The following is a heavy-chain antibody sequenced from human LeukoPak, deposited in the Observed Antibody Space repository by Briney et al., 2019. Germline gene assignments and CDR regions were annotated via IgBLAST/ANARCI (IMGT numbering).Heavy chain of an antibody. Sequence: ASVKVSCKASGYTFTSYYMHWVRQAPGQGLEWMGIINPSGGSTSYAQKFQGRVIMTRDTSTSTVYMELSSLRSEDTAVYYCARETCGGDCQDWFNPWGQGTLVTVSS. CDR2: INPSGGST. CDR1: GYTFTSYY. J-gene: IGHJ5*02. D-gene: IGHD2-21*02. V-gene: IGHV1-46*01. CDR3: ARETCGGDCQDWFNP.